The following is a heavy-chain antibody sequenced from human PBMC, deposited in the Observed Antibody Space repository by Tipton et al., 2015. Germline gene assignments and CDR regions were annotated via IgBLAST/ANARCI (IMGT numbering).Heavy chain of an antibody. Sequence: LRLSCTVSGGSISSGNYYWTWVRQFPGKGLEWIGYIHHSGKTYYNPSLRSRIILSLDTSKNQFSLTLTSVTAADTAVYYCTREGFEDSSGFRYWGQGTLVTVSS. CDR3: TREGFEDSSGFRY. CDR1: GGSISSGNYY. V-gene: IGHV4-30-4*08. J-gene: IGHJ4*02. D-gene: IGHD3-22*01. CDR2: IHHSGKT.